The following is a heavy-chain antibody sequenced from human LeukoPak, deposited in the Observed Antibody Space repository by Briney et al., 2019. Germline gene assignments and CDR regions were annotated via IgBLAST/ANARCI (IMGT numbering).Heavy chain of an antibody. V-gene: IGHV3-48*01. CDR3: ARDLSGVAGYTYDRGIDY. CDR1: GFSFSSYS. Sequence: GGSLRLSCAGSGFSFSSYSMNWVRQAPGKGLEWISYIWSESKISYADSVKGRFTISRDNAKNSLYLQMNSLRVEDTGVYYCARDLSGVAGYTYDRGIDYWGQGTLVTVSS. CDR2: IWSESKI. J-gene: IGHJ4*02. D-gene: IGHD5-18*01.